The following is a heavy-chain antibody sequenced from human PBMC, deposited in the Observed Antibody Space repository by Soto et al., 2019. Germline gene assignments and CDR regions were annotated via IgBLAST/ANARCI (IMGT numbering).Heavy chain of an antibody. CDR2: ISGSGGST. D-gene: IGHD4-17*01. V-gene: IGHV3-23*01. CDR1: GFTFSSYA. J-gene: IGHJ4*02. CDR3: AKSTWATVTTEGYFDY. Sequence: EVQLLESGGGLVQPGGSLRLSCAASGFTFSSYAMSWVRQAPGKGLEWVSAISGSGGSTYYADSVKGRFTISRDNSKNTLYLQMNSLSAEDTAVYYCAKSTWATVTTEGYFDYWGQGTLVTVSS.